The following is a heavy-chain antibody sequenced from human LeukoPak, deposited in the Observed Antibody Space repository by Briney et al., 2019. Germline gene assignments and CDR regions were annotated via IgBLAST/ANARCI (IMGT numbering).Heavy chain of an antibody. V-gene: IGHV3-11*03. Sequence: KAGGSLRLSCAASGFIFNDYYVSWIRQAPGKGLEWVSYISGSGSHTNYADSVKGRFTVSRDNAKNSLYLQLNSLRAEDTAVYYCATVPAEGFLTNAYYFDYWGQGTLVTVSS. CDR3: ATVPAEGFLTNAYYFDY. J-gene: IGHJ4*02. D-gene: IGHD3-10*01. CDR2: ISGSGSHT. CDR1: GFIFNDYY.